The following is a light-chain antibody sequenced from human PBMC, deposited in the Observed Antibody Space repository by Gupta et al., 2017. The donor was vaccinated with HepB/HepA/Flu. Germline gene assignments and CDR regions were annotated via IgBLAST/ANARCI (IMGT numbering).Light chain of an antibody. Sequence: DMVMTQSPFSLLVTPGESASNSCRSSQSLLKNNGRTYLDWYLQKPGQSPQLLIYGGSNRASGVPDRFSGSGSGTDFTLKISGVEAADVGIYYCMQFIEPPVTFGQGTRLEI. CDR1: QSLLKNNGRTY. CDR2: GGS. J-gene: IGKJ5*01. V-gene: IGKV2-28*01. CDR3: MQFIEPPVT.